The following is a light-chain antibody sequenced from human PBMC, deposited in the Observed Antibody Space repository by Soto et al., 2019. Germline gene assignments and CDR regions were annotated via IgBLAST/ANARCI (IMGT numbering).Light chain of an antibody. CDR3: SSFTSSVTYV. J-gene: IGLJ1*01. Sequence: QSVLTQPASVSGSPGQSITISCTGTSSDVGGHNSVSWYRQDPGKAPKLMIYDVSNRPSGVSDRFPGSKSGNTASLTISGLQIEDEADYYCSSFTSSVTYVFGTGTKVTVL. CDR2: DVS. CDR1: SSDVGGHNS. V-gene: IGLV2-14*01.